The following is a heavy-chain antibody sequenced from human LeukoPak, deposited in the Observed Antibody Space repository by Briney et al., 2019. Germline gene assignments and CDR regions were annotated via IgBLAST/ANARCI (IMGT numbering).Heavy chain of an antibody. J-gene: IGHJ6*03. CDR3: ARRTTGDIGNYYYYMDV. V-gene: IGHV3-48*03. D-gene: IGHD4-17*01. CDR1: GFTFSSYE. Sequence: GGSLRLSCAASGFTFSSYEMNWVRQAPGKGLEWVSYISSSGSTIYYADSVKGRFTISRDNAKNSLYLQMNSLRAEDTAVYYCARRTTGDIGNYYYYMDVWGKGTTVTVSS. CDR2: ISSSGSTI.